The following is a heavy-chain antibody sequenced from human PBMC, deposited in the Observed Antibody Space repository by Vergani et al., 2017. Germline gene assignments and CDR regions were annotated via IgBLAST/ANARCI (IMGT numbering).Heavy chain of an antibody. V-gene: IGHV3-74*03. D-gene: IGHD6-19*01. CDR1: GFSFRTFS. CDR2: ISPDGRTT. J-gene: IGHJ3*02. CDR3: AKVGRSEVAGTFGAFDI. Sequence: DVDLVESGGGFVQPGGSRRLSCAASGFSFRTFSMFWVRQPPGKGLAWVSKISPDGRTTEYADSVRGRFTISRDNANSMLYLQMNSLRDDDTAVYYCAKVGRSEVAGTFGAFDIWGQGTMVTVSS.